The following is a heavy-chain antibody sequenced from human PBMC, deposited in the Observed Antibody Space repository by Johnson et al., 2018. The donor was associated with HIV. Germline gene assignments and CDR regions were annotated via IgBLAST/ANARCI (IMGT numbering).Heavy chain of an antibody. V-gene: IGHV3-23*04. J-gene: IGHJ3*02. CDR2: ISGSGGST. Sequence: VQLVESGGGLVQPGGSPRLSCAASGFTFRSYAMSWVRQAPGKGLEWVSAISGSGGSTYYADSVKGRFTISSDNSKNTLYLQMNSLRAEDTAVYYCATLPGDIVVVPAAQPYDAFDIWGLGTMVTVSS. CDR3: ATLPGDIVVVPAAQPYDAFDI. D-gene: IGHD2-2*01. CDR1: GFTFRSYA.